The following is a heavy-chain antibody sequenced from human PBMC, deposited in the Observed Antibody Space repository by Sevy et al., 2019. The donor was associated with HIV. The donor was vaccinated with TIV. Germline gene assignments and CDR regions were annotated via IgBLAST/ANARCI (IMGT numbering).Heavy chain of an antibody. Sequence: SETLSLTCTVSGGPISSGDYYWSWIRQPPGKGLEWIGYIYYSGSTYYNPSLKSRVTISVDTSKNQFSLKLGSVTAADTAVYYCARGGRYYDFWSGYSLKAYYFDYWGQGTLVTVSS. D-gene: IGHD3-3*01. J-gene: IGHJ4*02. V-gene: IGHV4-30-4*01. CDR3: ARGGRYYDFWSGYSLKAYYFDY. CDR2: IYYSGST. CDR1: GGPISSGDYY.